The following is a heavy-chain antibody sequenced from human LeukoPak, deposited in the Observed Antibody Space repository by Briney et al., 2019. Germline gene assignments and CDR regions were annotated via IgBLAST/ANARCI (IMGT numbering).Heavy chain of an antibody. V-gene: IGHV4-38-2*02. CDR3: ARVGPDY. J-gene: IGHJ4*02. CDR1: GYSISSGYY. Sequence: SETLSLTCTVSGYSISSGYYWGWIRQPPGKGLEWIGSIYHSGSTNYNPSLKSRVTISVDTSKNQFSLKLSSVTAADTAVYYCARVGPDYWGQGTLVTVSS. CDR2: IYHSGST.